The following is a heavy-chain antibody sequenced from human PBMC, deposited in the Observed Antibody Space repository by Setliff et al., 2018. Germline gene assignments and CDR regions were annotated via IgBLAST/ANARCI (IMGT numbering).Heavy chain of an antibody. J-gene: IGHJ6*03. CDR2: IYTDGST. CDR3: ARVTGFSYMDV. CDR1: GDSISRAKYY. Sequence: SETLSLTCTVSGDSISRAKYYWSWIRQSAGKGLECLGRIYTDGSTKYNPSLNSRVTLLIDMAKNQISLRLSSVTAADTAVYFCARVTGFSYMDVWGKGTTVTVSS. D-gene: IGHD3-3*01. V-gene: IGHV4-61*02.